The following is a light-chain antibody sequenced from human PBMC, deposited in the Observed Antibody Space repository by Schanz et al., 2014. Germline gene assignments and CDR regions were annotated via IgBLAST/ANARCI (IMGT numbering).Light chain of an antibody. V-gene: IGLV2-14*03. J-gene: IGLJ1*01. Sequence: QSALTQPASVSGSPGQSITISCTGTSSDVGVYNYVSWYQQLPGKAPKLMIYDASNRPSGVSNRFSGSKSGNTASLTISGLQAEDEADYYCSSYTSSSTYVFGTGTKLTVL. CDR3: SSYTSSSTYV. CDR1: SSDVGVYNY. CDR2: DAS.